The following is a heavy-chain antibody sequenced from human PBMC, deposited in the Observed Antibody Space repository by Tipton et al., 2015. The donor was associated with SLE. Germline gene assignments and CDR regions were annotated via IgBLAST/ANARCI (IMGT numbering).Heavy chain of an antibody. CDR1: GFTFSSYW. V-gene: IGHV3-7*01. D-gene: IGHD3-10*01. CDR3: ASPPNYGSGSYRPYWCFDL. Sequence: GSLRLSCAASGFTFSSYWMSWVRQAPGKGLEWVANIKQDGSEQYYVDSVKGRFTISRDNAKNSLYLQMNSLRAEDTAVYYCASPPNYGSGSYRPYWCFDLWGRGTLVTASA. CDR2: IKQDGSEQ. J-gene: IGHJ2*01.